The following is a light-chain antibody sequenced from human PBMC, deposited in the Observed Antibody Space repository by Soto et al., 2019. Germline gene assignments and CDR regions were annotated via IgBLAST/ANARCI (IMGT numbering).Light chain of an antibody. CDR3: SSYTDSSTLGLYV. V-gene: IGLV2-14*01. CDR1: ISDIGGYEY. J-gene: IGLJ1*01. Sequence: QSALTQPASVSLSPGQSITISCTGTISDIGGYEYVSWYQQHPGKAPRLMIYEVTYRPSGVSNRFSGSKSGSTASLTISGLQAEDEADYYCSSYTDSSTLGLYVFGTGTKVTV. CDR2: EVT.